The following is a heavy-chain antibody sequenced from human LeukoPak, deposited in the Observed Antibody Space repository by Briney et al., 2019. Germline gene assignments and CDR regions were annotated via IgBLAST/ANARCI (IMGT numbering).Heavy chain of an antibody. J-gene: IGHJ4*02. CDR1: GYTFTGYY. Sequence: ASVKVSCKASGYTFTGYYMHWVRHAPGQGLEWMGWINPNSGATNYTQNFQGRVTMTRDTSIGTAYMELSRLRSDDTAVYYCARITDLTIFGVVLISGFFDYWGQGTLVTVSS. D-gene: IGHD3-3*01. CDR2: INPNSGAT. V-gene: IGHV1-2*02. CDR3: ARITDLTIFGVVLISGFFDY.